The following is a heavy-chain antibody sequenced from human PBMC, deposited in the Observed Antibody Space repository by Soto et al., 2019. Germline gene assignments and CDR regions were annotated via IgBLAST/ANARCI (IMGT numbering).Heavy chain of an antibody. J-gene: IGHJ4*02. CDR1: GGTFSSYA. Sequence: QVQLVQSGAEVKRPGSSVKVSCKASGGTFSSYAISWVRQAPGQGLEWMGGIIPIFGTANYAQKFQGRVTITAAESTGTAYMELSSLRSEDTAVYCCARVLGAPYDSSGSVTPPGDYWGQGTLVTVSS. CDR2: IIPIFGTA. D-gene: IGHD3-22*01. CDR3: ARVLGAPYDSSGSVTPPGDY. V-gene: IGHV1-69*01.